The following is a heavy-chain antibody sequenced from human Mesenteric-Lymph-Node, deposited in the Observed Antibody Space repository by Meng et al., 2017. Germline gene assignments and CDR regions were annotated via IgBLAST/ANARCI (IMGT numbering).Heavy chain of an antibody. J-gene: IGHJ4*02. CDR2: VYHRGDT. CDR1: RDSISNDIW. D-gene: IGHD1-7*01. V-gene: IGHV4-4*03. Sequence: EPHAGLVKPPGHLSRTSPVYRDSISNDIWWSWVRQPPGKGLEWIGEVYHRGDTNYNPSLKSRVDISVDKSKNQFYLSLFSVTAADTAVYYCGRDQGRELINHWGQGTLVTVSS. CDR3: GRDQGRELINH.